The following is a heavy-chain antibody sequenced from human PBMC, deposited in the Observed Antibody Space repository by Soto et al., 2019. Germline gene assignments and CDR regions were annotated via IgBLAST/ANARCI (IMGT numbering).Heavy chain of an antibody. CDR2: INAGNGNT. J-gene: IGHJ6*04. D-gene: IGHD3-10*01. Sequence: ASVKVSCKASGYTFPSYAMHWVRQAPGQRLEWMGWINAGNGNTKYSQKFQGRVTITRDTSASTAYMELSSLRSEDTAVYYCARDLPRGDSYYHGRDVWRKGTRVTVSS. V-gene: IGHV1-3*01. CDR1: GYTFPSYA. CDR3: ARDLPRGDSYYHGRDV.